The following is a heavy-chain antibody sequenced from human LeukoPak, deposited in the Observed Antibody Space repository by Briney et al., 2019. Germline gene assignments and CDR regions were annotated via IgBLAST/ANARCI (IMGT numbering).Heavy chain of an antibody. CDR1: GYSFTSYW. D-gene: IGHD2-15*01. V-gene: IGHV5-51*01. Sequence: GESLKISCKGSGYSFTSYWIGWVRQMPGKGLGWMGIIYPGDSDTRYRPSFQGQVTISADTSISTSSLQCSSLKASDTAMYYCARHIWPRGSSDAFDIWGQGTMVTVSS. CDR2: IYPGDSDT. CDR3: ARHIWPRGSSDAFDI. J-gene: IGHJ3*02.